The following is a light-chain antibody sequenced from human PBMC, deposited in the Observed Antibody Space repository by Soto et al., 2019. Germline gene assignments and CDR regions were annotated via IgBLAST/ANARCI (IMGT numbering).Light chain of an antibody. CDR3: QQSYTRK. J-gene: IGKJ1*01. CDR2: AAS. CDR1: QSISNY. V-gene: IGKV1-39*01. Sequence: DIQLTQSPSSLSASVGDRVSISCRASQSISNYLNWYQQKPGKAPKVLIFAASRLQSGVPSRFSGSGSGTDFTLTISSLQPEDFATYYCQQSYTRKFGQWTKVDSK.